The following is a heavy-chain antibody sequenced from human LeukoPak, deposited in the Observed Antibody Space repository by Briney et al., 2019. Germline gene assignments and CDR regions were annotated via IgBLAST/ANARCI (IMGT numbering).Heavy chain of an antibody. CDR2: ISADNGNT. CDR1: GYTFTSYA. Sequence: ASVKVSCKASGYTFTSYAISWVRQAPGQGLEWMGWISADNGNTDYAQRFQGRVTMTTDTSTSTAYMELRSLRSDDTAVYYCATLCCGSYYMDVWGKGTTVTVSS. D-gene: IGHD2-15*01. CDR3: ATLCCGSYYMDV. J-gene: IGHJ6*03. V-gene: IGHV1-18*01.